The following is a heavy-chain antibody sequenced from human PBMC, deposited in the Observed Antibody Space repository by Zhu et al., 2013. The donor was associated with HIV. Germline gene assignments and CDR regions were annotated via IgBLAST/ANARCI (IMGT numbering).Heavy chain of an antibody. CDR1: GYTFSNYA. CDR3: GRSIAAAGIPYFDY. D-gene: IGHD6-13*01. V-gene: IGHV1-3*01. J-gene: IGHJ4*02. Sequence: QVQLVQSGAEVQKPGASVKVSCKASGYTFSNYAMHWVRQAPGQRLEWMGWINAGNGNTKYSQKFQGRVTITRDTSASTAYMELSTLRSEDTAVYYCGRSIAAAGIPYFDYWGQGTLVTVSS. CDR2: INAGNGNT.